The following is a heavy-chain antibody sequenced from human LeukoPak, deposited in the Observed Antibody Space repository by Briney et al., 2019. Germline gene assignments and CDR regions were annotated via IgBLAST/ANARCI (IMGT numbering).Heavy chain of an antibody. CDR3: AREADCSGGNCYRGAFDI. D-gene: IGHD2-15*01. CDR1: GFTFSNYA. J-gene: IGHJ3*02. CDR2: IWYDGSND. Sequence: GGSLRLSCAASGFTFSNYAMHWVRQAPGKGLAWVAVIWYDGSNDYYANSVKGRFAIYRDNSKNKEYLQMNSLKAEDTAVYYCAREADCSGGNCYRGAFDIWGQGTMITVSS. V-gene: IGHV3-33*01.